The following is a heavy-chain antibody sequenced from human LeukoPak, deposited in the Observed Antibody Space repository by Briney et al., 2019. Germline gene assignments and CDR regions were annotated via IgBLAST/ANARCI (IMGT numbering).Heavy chain of an antibody. D-gene: IGHD4-11*01. CDR2: IYSGGST. J-gene: IGHJ5*02. CDR1: GFTVSSNY. V-gene: IGHV3-66*01. Sequence: GGSLRLSCAASGFTVSSNYMSWVRQAPGKGLEWVSVIYSGGSTYYADSVKGRFTISRDNSKNTLYLQMNSLRAEDTAVYYCAKDPVMTTHYPILFDPWGQGTLVTVSS. CDR3: AKDPVMTTHYPILFDP.